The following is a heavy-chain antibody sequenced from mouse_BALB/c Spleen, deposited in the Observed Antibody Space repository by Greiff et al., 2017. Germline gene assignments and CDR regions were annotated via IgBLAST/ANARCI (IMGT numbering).Heavy chain of an antibody. Sequence: VQLKESGAELVKPGASVKLSCTASGFNIKETYMHWVKQRPEQGLEWIGRIDPANGNTKYDPKFQGKATITADTSSNTAYLQLSSLTSEDTAVYYCARRHYYGSSYQAWFAYWGQGTLVTVSA. V-gene: IGHV14-3*02. D-gene: IGHD1-1*01. CDR3: ARRHYYGSSYQAWFAY. CDR1: GFNIKETY. J-gene: IGHJ3*01. CDR2: IDPANGNT.